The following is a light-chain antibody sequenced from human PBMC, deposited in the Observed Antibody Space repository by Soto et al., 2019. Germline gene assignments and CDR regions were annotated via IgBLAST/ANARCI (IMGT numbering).Light chain of an antibody. CDR3: QQYNTWCT. V-gene: IGKV3-15*01. CDR2: GAS. Sequence: EIVMTQSPATLSVSPGERATLSCRASQSVSSNLAWYQQIRGQAPRLPIYGASTRATGIPARFSGSGSGTEFTLTISSLQSEDFAVYYCQQYNTWCTCGQGTKLEIK. CDR1: QSVSSN. J-gene: IGKJ2*02.